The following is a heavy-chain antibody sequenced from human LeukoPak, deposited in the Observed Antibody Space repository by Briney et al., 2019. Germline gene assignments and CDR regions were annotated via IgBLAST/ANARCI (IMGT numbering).Heavy chain of an antibody. Sequence: SETLSLTCAVYGGSFSGYYWSWIRQPPGKGLEWTGEINHSGSTNYNPSLKSRVTISVDTSKNQFSLKLSSVTAADTAVYYCARGRVVGAASLFWTDAFDIWGQRTMVTVSS. CDR2: INHSGST. J-gene: IGHJ3*02. CDR1: GGSFSGYY. CDR3: ARGRVVGAASLFWTDAFDI. D-gene: IGHD1-26*01. V-gene: IGHV4-34*01.